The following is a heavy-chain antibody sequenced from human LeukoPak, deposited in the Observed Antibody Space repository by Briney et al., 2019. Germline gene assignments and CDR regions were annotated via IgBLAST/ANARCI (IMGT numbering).Heavy chain of an antibody. CDR1: GGPDSSGSYY. CDR2: IYYSGST. Sequence: SSETQSLPCTVSGGPDSSGSYYWGWIRQPPGKGLEWIGYIYYSGSTNYNPSLKSRVTISVNTSKNQFSLKLSAVTAADTAVYYCARDSFIRTAYRGSLNWFDSWGQGTLVTVSS. J-gene: IGHJ5*01. V-gene: IGHV4-61*01. D-gene: IGHD5-12*01. CDR3: ARDSFIRTAYRGSLNWFDS.